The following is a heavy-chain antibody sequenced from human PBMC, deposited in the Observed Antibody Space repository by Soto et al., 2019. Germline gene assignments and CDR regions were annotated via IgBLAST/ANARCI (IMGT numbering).Heavy chain of an antibody. D-gene: IGHD3-22*01. CDR3: ATGAAFYYETSRY. CDR1: GFRFDIHA. J-gene: IGHJ4*02. V-gene: IGHV3-30*04. CDR2: MSPNGANQ. Sequence: PVGSLSLSCPAPGFRFDIHALHWIRQAPGEGLGGVAVMSPNGANQYYADSVKGRVTISRDASKSSLSLQMTSLRPEDTAVYYCATGAAFYYETSRYWGQGTPLTVSS.